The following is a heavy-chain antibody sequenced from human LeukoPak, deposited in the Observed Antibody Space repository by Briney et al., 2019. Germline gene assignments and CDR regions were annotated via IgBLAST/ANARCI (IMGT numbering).Heavy chain of an antibody. CDR3: ARDWGRFGELLGPRNWFDP. CDR1: GYTFTNYY. Sequence: GASVKVSCKASGYTFTNYYIHWVRQAPGQGLEWMGWINPNSGGTNYAQKFQGRVTMTRDTSISTAYMELSRLRSDDTAVYYCARDWGRFGELLGPRNWFDPWGQGTLVTVSS. J-gene: IGHJ5*02. CDR2: INPNSGGT. D-gene: IGHD3-10*01. V-gene: IGHV1-2*02.